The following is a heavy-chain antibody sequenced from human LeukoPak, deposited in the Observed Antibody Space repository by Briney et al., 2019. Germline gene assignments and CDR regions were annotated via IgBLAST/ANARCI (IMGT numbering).Heavy chain of an antibody. CDR3: ARGGRYSGYLYYFDY. D-gene: IGHD5-12*01. CDR1: GYTFTGYY. J-gene: IGHJ4*02. CDR2: INPNSGGT. V-gene: IGHV1-2*02. Sequence: GASVKVSCKASGYTFTGYYMHWVRQAPGQGLEWMGWINPNSGGTNYAQKFQGRVTMTRDTSISTAYMELSRLRSDDTAVSYCARGGRYSGYLYYFDYWGQGTLVTVSS.